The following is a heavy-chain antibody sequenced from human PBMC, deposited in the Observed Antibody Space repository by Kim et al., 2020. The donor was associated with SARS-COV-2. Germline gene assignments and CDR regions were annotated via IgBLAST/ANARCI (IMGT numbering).Heavy chain of an antibody. CDR2: IYPGDSDT. CDR1: GYSFTSYW. Sequence: GGSLKISCKGSGYSFTSYWIGWVRQMPGKGLEWMGIIYPGDSDTRYSPSFQGQVTISADKSISTAYLQWSSLKASDTAMYYCARDGYYDSSGYYYYGMDVWGQGTTVTVSS. V-gene: IGHV5-51*01. D-gene: IGHD3-22*01. J-gene: IGHJ6*02. CDR3: ARDGYYDSSGYYYYGMDV.